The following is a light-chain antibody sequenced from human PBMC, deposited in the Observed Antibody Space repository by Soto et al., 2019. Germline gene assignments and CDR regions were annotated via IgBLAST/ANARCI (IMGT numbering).Light chain of an antibody. CDR3: QQYNNWPPWT. V-gene: IGKV3-15*01. Sequence: ILMTQSPATLSVSTGERATLSCRASQRVSNNLARYQQKPGQAPRLLIYDASNRATGIPARFSGSGSGTEFTLTISGLQSEDVAVYYCQQYNNWPPWTFGQGNTGESK. CDR2: DAS. CDR1: QRVSNN. J-gene: IGKJ1*01.